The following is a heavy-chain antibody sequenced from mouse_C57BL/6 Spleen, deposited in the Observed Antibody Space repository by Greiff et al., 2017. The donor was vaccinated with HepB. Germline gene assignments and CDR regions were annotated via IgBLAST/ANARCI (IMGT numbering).Heavy chain of an antibody. CDR1: GYTFTSYW. D-gene: IGHD1-1*02. CDR2: IYPGSGST. V-gene: IGHV1-55*01. Sequence: QVQLQQPGAELVKPGASVKMSCKASGYTFTSYWITWVKQRPGQGLEWIGDIYPGSGSTNYNEKFKSKATLTVDTSSSTAYMQLSSLTSEDSAVYYCAREGGYYDYFDYWGQGTTLTVSS. J-gene: IGHJ2*01. CDR3: AREGGYYDYFDY.